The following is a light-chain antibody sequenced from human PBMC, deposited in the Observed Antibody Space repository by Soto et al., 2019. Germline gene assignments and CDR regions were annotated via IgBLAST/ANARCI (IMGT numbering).Light chain of an antibody. V-gene: IGKV1-5*01. Sequence: DIQMTQSPFALSASVGDRVTLTCRASQSIGSRLAWYQQKPGRAPKLLIYDASSLESGVPSRFSVSGSGTEFTLTISSLQPDDFATYYCQQYNTYRMFGQGTKVDI. J-gene: IGKJ1*01. CDR3: QQYNTYRM. CDR1: QSIGSR. CDR2: DAS.